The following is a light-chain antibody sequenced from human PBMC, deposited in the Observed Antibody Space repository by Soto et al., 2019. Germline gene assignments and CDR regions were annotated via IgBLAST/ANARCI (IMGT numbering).Light chain of an antibody. CDR1: QSISSY. J-gene: IGKJ4*01. CDR2: AAS. Sequence: DIGMIQSPPSLSSSVGDRITITCRASQSISSYFNWLQQKPAKAPNVLIFAASTSQSGVPSRFSGGGSGTDFTLTIISLQAEDFATYSGQQSFSPLLSFGGGTKVEF. V-gene: IGKV1-39*01. CDR3: QQSFSPLLS.